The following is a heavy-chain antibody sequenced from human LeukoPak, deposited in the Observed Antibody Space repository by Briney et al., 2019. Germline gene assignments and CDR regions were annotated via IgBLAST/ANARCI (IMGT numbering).Heavy chain of an antibody. CDR2: IYHSGST. D-gene: IGHD6-13*01. CDR3: ARLAVYSSSWYPFDY. CDR1: GYSISSGYY. Sequence: SETLSLTCTVSGYSISSGYYWGWIRQPPGKGLEWIGSIYHSGSTYYNPSLKSRVTISVDTSKNQFSLKLSSVTAADTAVYYCARLAVYSSSWYPFDYWGQGTLVTVSS. V-gene: IGHV4-38-2*02. J-gene: IGHJ4*02.